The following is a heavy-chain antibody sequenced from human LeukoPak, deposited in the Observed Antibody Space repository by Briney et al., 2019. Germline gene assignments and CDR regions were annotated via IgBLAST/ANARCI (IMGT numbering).Heavy chain of an antibody. CDR3: ARRLTTVTTVDYYGMDV. Sequence: GESLKISCKGSGYSFTSYWISWVRQMPGKGLEWMGRIDPSDSYTNYSPSFQGHVTISADKSISTAYLQRSSLKASDTAMYYCARRLTTVTTVDYYGMDVWGQGTTVTVSS. CDR1: GYSFTSYW. V-gene: IGHV5-10-1*01. D-gene: IGHD4-17*01. CDR2: IDPSDSYT. J-gene: IGHJ6*02.